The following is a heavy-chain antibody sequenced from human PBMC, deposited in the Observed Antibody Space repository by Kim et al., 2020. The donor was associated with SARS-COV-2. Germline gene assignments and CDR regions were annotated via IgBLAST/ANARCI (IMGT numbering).Heavy chain of an antibody. CDR1: GFTFTSYA. Sequence: GGSLRLSCVASGFTFTSYAMSWVRQAPGKGLEWVSSSGSGGTTYYADSVKGRFTISRDISKNTLYLQMNSLTAEDTAVYYCTKRRGSRLGDYYCNYWGQG. CDR2: SSGSGGTT. D-gene: IGHD2-21*01. CDR3: TKRRGSRLGDYYCNY. V-gene: IGHV3-23*01. J-gene: IGHJ4*02.